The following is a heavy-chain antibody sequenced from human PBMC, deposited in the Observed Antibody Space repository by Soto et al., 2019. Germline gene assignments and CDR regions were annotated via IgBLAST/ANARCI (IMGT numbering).Heavy chain of an antibody. Sequence: QVQLVQSGAEVKKPGASVKVSCRASGYTFTNFGVTWVRRAPGQGLEWMGWISAYTDTPNYAQKSQGRVTMTIDTSPSTACMGPRSLTSDDTAVYYGAGVIPVVEASFAPWGQGPLVTVS. V-gene: IGHV1-18*01. CDR1: GYTFTNFG. CDR2: ISAYTDTP. J-gene: IGHJ5*02. D-gene: IGHD2-2*01. CDR3: AGVIPVVEASFAP.